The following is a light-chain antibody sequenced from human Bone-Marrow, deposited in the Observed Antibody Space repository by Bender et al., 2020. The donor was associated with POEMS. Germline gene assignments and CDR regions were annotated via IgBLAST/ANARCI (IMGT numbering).Light chain of an antibody. J-gene: IGLJ3*02. CDR2: EVT. V-gene: IGLV2-14*02. Sequence: QSPLTQPASVSGSPGQSITISCTGTSSDVGSFNLVSWYQQLPGKAPKLMIYEVTKRPSGVSYRFSGSKSGNTASLTISGLQAEDEADYFCSSYTSSTTPVVFGGGTKLTVL. CDR3: SSYTSSTTPVV. CDR1: SSDVGSFNL.